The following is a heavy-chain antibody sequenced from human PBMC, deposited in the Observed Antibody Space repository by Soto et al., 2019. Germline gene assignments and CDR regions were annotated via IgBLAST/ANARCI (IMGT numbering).Heavy chain of an antibody. J-gene: IGHJ4*02. D-gene: IGHD1-26*01. CDR3: AKGGEVGGVLGDH. Sequence: QVQLVESGGGVVQPGTSLRLSCEASGFAFNKFGMHWLRQAPGKGLEWVAFISYDGSYQYYAASVQGRLTITRDNCMNTVNMQLNRLRREDTAVYYCAKGGEVGGVLGDHWGQGTLVTVSS. CDR2: ISYDGSYQ. V-gene: IGHV3-30*18. CDR1: GFAFNKFG.